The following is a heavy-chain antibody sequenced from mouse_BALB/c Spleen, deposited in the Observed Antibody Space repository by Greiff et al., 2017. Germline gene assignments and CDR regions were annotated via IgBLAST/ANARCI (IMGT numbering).Heavy chain of an antibody. CDR2: ISSGGSYT. J-gene: IGHJ4*01. D-gene: IGHD2-3*01. Sequence: EVQGVESGGGLVKPGGSLKLSCAASGFTFSSYTMSWVRQTPEKRLEWVATISSGGSYTYYPDSVKGRFTISRDNAKNTLYLQMSSLKSEDTAMYYCTRDGGLLRAMDYWGQGTSVTVSS. V-gene: IGHV5-6-4*01. CDR1: GFTFSSYT. CDR3: TRDGGLLRAMDY.